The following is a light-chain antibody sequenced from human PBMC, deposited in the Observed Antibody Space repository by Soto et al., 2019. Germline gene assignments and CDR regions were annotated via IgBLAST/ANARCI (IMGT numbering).Light chain of an antibody. J-gene: IGLJ3*02. V-gene: IGLV1-40*01. CDR3: QSYDSSLSGWV. CDR1: SSNIGAGYD. Sequence: QSVLTQPPSVSGAPGQRVTISCTESSSNIGAGYDVHWYQQLPGTAPKLLIYGNSNRPSGVPDRFSVSKSGTSASLAITGLQAEDEADYYCQSYDSSLSGWVFGGGTKLTVL. CDR2: GNS.